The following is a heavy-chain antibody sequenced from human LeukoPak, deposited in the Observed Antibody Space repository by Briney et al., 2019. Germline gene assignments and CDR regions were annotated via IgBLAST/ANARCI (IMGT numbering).Heavy chain of an antibody. V-gene: IGHV4-4*07. CDR2: IYTSGST. D-gene: IGHD2-2*01. CDR3: ARGRVPVAYFDY. Sequence: SETLSLTCTVSGGSISSYYWSWIRQPAGKGLEWTGRIYTSGSTNYNPSLKRRVTMSVDTSKNQFSLKLSSVTAADTAVYYCARGRVPVAYFDYWGQGTLVTVSS. J-gene: IGHJ4*02. CDR1: GGSISSYY.